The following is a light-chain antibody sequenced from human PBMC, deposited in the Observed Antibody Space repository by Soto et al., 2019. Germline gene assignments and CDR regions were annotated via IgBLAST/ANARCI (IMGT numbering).Light chain of an antibody. J-gene: IGKJ2*01. CDR2: GAS. V-gene: IGKV3-20*01. Sequence: EIVLTQSPGTLSLSPGERATLSCTASQSVSSTYLAWNQQKPGQAPRLLIYGASSRATGIPDRFSGSGSGTDFTLTISRLEPEDFAVYYCQQYGSSPFTFGQGTKVEIK. CDR1: QSVSSTY. CDR3: QQYGSSPFT.